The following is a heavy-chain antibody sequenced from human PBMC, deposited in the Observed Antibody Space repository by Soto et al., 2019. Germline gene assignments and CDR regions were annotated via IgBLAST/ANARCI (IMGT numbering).Heavy chain of an antibody. J-gene: IGHJ6*02. Sequence: EVQVVESGGGLVQPGGSLRLSCAASGFTFSTYWMHWVRQVPGKGLVWVSRIKGDGSSISYADSVKGRFTISRDNAENTLYLQMGSLSEDDKAVYYCKRRIKNYYGVDVWGQGTTVTVSS. CDR2: IKGDGSSI. V-gene: IGHV3-74*01. CDR1: GFTFSTYW. CDR3: KRRIKNYYGVDV.